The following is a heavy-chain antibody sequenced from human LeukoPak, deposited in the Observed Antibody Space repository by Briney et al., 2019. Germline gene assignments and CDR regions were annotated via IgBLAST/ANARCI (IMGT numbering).Heavy chain of an antibody. CDR2: IIPNLGTT. CDR1: GGTSNSHA. V-gene: IGHV1-69*04. J-gene: IGHJ4*02. Sequence: ASVKVSCKASGGTSNSHAISWVRQAPGQGLEWMGRIIPNLGTTSRAQNFQDRVTLTADKSTNTAYMELTSLTSDDTAVYYCATTNDGGGYQWGDFFDFWGQGTLVTVSS. D-gene: IGHD3-22*01. CDR3: ATTNDGGGYQWGDFFDF.